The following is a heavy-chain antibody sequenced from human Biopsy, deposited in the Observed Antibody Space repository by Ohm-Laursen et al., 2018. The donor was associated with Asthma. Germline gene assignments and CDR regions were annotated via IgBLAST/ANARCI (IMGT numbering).Heavy chain of an antibody. CDR2: VMTVFGTT. Sequence: GSSVKVSCKAPGGTFSNFAISWVRQAPGQGLEWLGGVMTVFGTTNYAQKFRGRVTITADESTSTAYMEVTSLRSEDTAIYYCARYQVGYSSGWSLLLKKIYYSGMDVWGQGTAVTVSS. D-gene: IGHD6-19*01. V-gene: IGHV1-69*01. CDR1: GGTFSNFA. CDR3: ARYQVGYSSGWSLLLKKIYYSGMDV. J-gene: IGHJ6*02.